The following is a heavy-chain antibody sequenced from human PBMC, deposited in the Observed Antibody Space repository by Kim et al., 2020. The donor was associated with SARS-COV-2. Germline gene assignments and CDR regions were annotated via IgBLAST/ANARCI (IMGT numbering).Heavy chain of an antibody. Sequence: GGSLRLSCAASGFTFSSYWMSWVRQAPGKGLEWVANIKQDGSEKYYVDSVKGRFTISRDNAKNSLYLQMNSLRAEDTAVYYCAREGGYSYGLYYYYGMDVWGQGTTVTVSS. CDR3: AREGGYSYGLYYYYGMDV. CDR2: IKQDGSEK. V-gene: IGHV3-7*01. CDR1: GFTFSSYW. J-gene: IGHJ6*02. D-gene: IGHD5-18*01.